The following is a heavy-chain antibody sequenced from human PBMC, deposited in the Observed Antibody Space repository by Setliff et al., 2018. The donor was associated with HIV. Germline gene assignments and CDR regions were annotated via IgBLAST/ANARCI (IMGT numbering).Heavy chain of an antibody. D-gene: IGHD1-26*01. Sequence: GSLRLSCEASGFTFSDYDFHWVRQAAGKGLEWVSAIRGNGVDRFYTDSVRGRFTISRDNSKNTLYLQMSSLRADDTAIYYCARDDGRSLFLDYWGQGTLVTVSS. V-gene: IGHV3-23*01. CDR3: ARDDGRSLFLDY. CDR1: GFTFSDYD. CDR2: IRGNGVDR. J-gene: IGHJ4*02.